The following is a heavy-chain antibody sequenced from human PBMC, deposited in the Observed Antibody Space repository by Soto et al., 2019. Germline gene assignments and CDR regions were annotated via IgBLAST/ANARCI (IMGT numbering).Heavy chain of an antibody. Sequence: PGGSLRRSCAASGFTVSSSYLTWVRQAPGKGLEWVAILYTGTDTVYADSVKGRFTISRDSSKNTLYLQMHSLRAEDTAMYFCARSRYNGNYSGSFLDYWGQGSLVTVSS. J-gene: IGHJ4*02. CDR1: GFTVSSSY. V-gene: IGHV3-53*01. CDR2: LYTGTDT. D-gene: IGHD1-1*01. CDR3: ARSRYNGNYSGSFLDY.